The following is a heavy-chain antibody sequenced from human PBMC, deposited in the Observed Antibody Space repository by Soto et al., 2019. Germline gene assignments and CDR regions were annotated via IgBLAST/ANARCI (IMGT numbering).Heavy chain of an antibody. CDR1: GGSISSGGYY. D-gene: IGHD3-10*01. CDR3: ARDGYGSGRGGWFDP. Sequence: QVQLLESGPGLVKTSQTLSLTCTVSGGSISSGGYYWSWIRQHPGKGLEWIGYIYYSGSTYYNPSLKSRVTISVDTSKNQFSLKLSSVTAADTAVYYCARDGYGSGRGGWFDPWGQGTLVTVSS. CDR2: IYYSGST. J-gene: IGHJ5*02. V-gene: IGHV4-31*03.